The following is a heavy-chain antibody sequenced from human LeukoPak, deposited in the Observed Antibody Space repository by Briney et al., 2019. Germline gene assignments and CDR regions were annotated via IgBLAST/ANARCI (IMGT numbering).Heavy chain of an antibody. CDR2: INPSGDNT. D-gene: IGHD1-26*01. J-gene: IGHJ3*02. CDR3: ARGGAVGTTTVAFDI. V-gene: IGHV1-46*01. CDR1: GYTFTNNF. Sequence: ASVKVSCKASGYTFTNNFMHWVRQAPGQGLEWIGIINPSGDNTWYAQKFQGRVTMTRDMATSTDYLEVSSLRAEDTAVYYCARGGAVGTTTVAFDIWGQGTMVTVSS.